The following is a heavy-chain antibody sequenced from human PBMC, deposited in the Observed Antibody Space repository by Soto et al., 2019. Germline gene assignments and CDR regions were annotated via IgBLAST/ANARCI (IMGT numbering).Heavy chain of an antibody. CDR3: ARGGSGSDIDY. Sequence: HVQPVQSEPEVKKPGASVKVSCKASGYTFRSYGINWVRQAPGQGLEWMGWISGYDGNTNYAQMFQGRVTLTTDTSTTTAYMELRSLRSDDTAVYYCARGGSGSDIDYWGRGALVTVSS. D-gene: IGHD3-22*01. V-gene: IGHV1-18*01. CDR2: ISGYDGNT. J-gene: IGHJ4*02. CDR1: GYTFRSYG.